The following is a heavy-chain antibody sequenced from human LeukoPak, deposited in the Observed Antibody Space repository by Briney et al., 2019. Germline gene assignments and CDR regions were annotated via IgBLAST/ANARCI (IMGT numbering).Heavy chain of an antibody. D-gene: IGHD3-22*01. CDR2: ISASGP. V-gene: IGHV3-23*01. Sequence: GGSLRLSCAASGFTFSRLAMTWVRQAPGKGPEWASTISASGPYYADAVRGRFTISRDNSRNTLSLQMDSLRAEDTAVYYCAKDHESDGYPCLDHWGLGTLVTVSS. CDR1: GFTFSRLA. J-gene: IGHJ4*02. CDR3: AKDHESDGYPCLDH.